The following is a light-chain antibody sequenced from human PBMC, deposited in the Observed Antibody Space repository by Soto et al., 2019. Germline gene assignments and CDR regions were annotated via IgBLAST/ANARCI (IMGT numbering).Light chain of an antibody. Sequence: SYELIQPPSVSVAPGQTARITCGGNNIGSKSVHWYQQKPGQAPVLVVYDDSDRPSGIPERFSGSNSGNTATLTISRVEAGDEADYYCQVRDSSSDHVVFGGGTKVTVL. V-gene: IGLV3-21*02. CDR3: QVRDSSSDHVV. J-gene: IGLJ2*01. CDR1: NIGSKS. CDR2: DDS.